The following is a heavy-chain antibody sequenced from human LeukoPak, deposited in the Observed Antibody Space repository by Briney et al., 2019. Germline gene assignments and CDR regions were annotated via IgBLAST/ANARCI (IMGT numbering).Heavy chain of an antibody. CDR1: RFSFGDYD. J-gene: IGHJ3*02. CDR2: ISYDGSRK. CDR3: AKYAYNWNAPDGFDM. D-gene: IGHD1-1*01. V-gene: IGHV3-30*18. Sequence: GGSLRLSCRASRFSFGDYDMHWVRQAPGKGLEWVAVISYDGSRKHYGDSVRGRFSISRDNSESTLFLRMNSLTTDDTSVYFCAKYAYNWNAPDGFDMWGQGTMVIVSS.